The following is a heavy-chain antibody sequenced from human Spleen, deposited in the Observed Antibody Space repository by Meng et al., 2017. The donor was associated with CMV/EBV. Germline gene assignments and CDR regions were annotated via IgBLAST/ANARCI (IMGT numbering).Heavy chain of an antibody. CDR2: MWYDGSNK. D-gene: IGHD3-3*01. Sequence: GESLKISCAASGFTFSSYAMHWVRQAPGKGLEWLAVMWYDGSNKYYTDSVKGRFTISRDNSKNALYLQMSSLRAEDTAVYYCARADYDFWGGYFKPYYYGMDVWGQGTTVTVSS. J-gene: IGHJ6*02. CDR1: GFTFSSYA. CDR3: ARADYDFWGGYFKPYYYGMDV. V-gene: IGHV3-33*01.